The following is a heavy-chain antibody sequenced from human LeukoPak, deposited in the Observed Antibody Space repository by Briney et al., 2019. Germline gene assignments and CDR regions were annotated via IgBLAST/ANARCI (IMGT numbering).Heavy chain of an antibody. J-gene: IGHJ4*02. CDR1: GFTFSRYW. D-gene: IGHD3-10*01. Sequence: GGSLRLSCAASGFTFSRYWMHWVRQAPGKGLEWVSSISSSSSYIYYADSVKGRFTISRDNAKNSLYLQMNSLRAEDTAVYYCGRDPGFDDGGSYFRTGVYYFDYGGQGPLVTVSS. CDR3: GRDPGFDDGGSYFRTGVYYFDY. CDR2: ISSSSSYI. V-gene: IGHV3-21*01.